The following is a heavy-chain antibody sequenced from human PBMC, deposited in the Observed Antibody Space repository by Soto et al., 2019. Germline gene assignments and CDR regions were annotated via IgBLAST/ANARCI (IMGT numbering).Heavy chain of an antibody. CDR1: GFSFSRYA. D-gene: IGHD1-26*01. Sequence: GVSLRLSCEASGFSFSRYAVHWSRQAPGKGLEWVALVSFDGTNKFYADSVKARFSISRDNSKNTLYLQMNSLKSEETAVYYSARWERLIRNLRTSYPFDSWDQVPLLT. V-gene: IGHV3-30-3*01. CDR2: VSFDGTNK. J-gene: IGHJ4*02. CDR3: ARWERLIRNLRTSYPFDS.